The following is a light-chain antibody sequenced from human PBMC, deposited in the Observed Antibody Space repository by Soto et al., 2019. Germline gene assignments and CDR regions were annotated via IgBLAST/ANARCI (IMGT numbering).Light chain of an antibody. CDR2: GNS. Sequence: QSALTQPPSVSGAPGQRVTISCTGSSSNIGAGYDVHWYQQLPGTAPKLLIYGNSNRPSGVPDRFSGSKSGTSACLAITGFQAENEANYSCQSYDSSLGGSFFGTGTKVTAL. V-gene: IGLV1-40*01. CDR3: QSYDSSLGGSF. J-gene: IGLJ1*01. CDR1: SSNIGAGYD.